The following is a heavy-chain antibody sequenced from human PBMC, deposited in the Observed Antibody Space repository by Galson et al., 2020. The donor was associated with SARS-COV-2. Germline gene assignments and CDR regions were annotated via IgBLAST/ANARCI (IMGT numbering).Heavy chain of an antibody. CDR3: ATAPATFYDSSGPYYYYYGMDV. D-gene: IGHD3-22*01. CDR2: FDPEDGET. Sequence: ASVKVSCKVSGYTLTELSMHWVRQAPGKGLEWMGGFDPEDGETIYAQKFQGRVTMTEDTSTDTAYMELSSLRSEDTAVYYCATAPATFYDSSGPYYYYYGMDVWGQGTTVTVSS. V-gene: IGHV1-24*01. J-gene: IGHJ6*02. CDR1: GYTLTELS.